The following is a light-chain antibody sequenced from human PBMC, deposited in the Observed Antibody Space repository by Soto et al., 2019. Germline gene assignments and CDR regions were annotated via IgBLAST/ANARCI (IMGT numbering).Light chain of an antibody. CDR1: SSNIGNNY. J-gene: IGLJ2*01. V-gene: IGLV1-51*02. CDR3: GTWDSSLSAV. Sequence: QSVLTQPPSVSAAPGQKVTISCSGSSSNIGNNYVSWYQHLPGTAPKLLIYENNKRPSGIPDRFSGSKSGTSATLDITGLQTGDEADYYCGTWDSSLSAVFGGGTKLTVL. CDR2: ENN.